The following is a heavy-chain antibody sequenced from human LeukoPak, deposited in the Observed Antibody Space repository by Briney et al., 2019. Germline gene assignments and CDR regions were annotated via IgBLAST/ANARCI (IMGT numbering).Heavy chain of an antibody. CDR3: AREHTFWSGYFDY. CDR2: IKQDGSEK. J-gene: IGHJ4*02. CDR1: GFTFSSYW. V-gene: IGHV3-7*01. D-gene: IGHD3-3*01. Sequence: GGSLRLSCAASGFTFSSYWMSWVRQAPGKGLEWVANIKQDGSEKYYVDSVKGRFTISRDNAKNSLYLQMNSLRAEDTAVYYCAREHTFWSGYFDYWGQGTPVTVSS.